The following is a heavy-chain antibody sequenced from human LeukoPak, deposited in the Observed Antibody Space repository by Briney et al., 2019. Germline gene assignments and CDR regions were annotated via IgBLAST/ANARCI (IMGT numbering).Heavy chain of an antibody. J-gene: IGHJ4*02. V-gene: IGHV4-59*12. CDR2: GDYSGGT. Sequence: SETLSLTCTVSGGSISSYYWSWIRQPPGKGLEWIASGDYSGGTYYNPSLESRVAISADMSKNRFSLKLTSVTGADTAVYYCAGERGEEYSSGWYKRNYFDNWGQGIRVTVSS. CDR1: GGSISSYY. CDR3: AGERGEEYSSGWYKRNYFDN. D-gene: IGHD6-19*01.